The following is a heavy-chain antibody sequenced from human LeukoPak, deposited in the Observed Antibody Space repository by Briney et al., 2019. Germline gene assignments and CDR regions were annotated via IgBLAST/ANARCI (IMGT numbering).Heavy chain of an antibody. CDR3: AREVIWFGDPSVMDV. CDR1: GGSISSSSYY. CDR2: IYYSGST. V-gene: IGHV4-39*07. Sequence: SETLSLTCTVSGGSISSSSYYWGWIRQPPGKGLEWIGSIYYSGSTYYNPSLKSRVTISVDTPKNQFSLKLSSVTAADTAVYYCAREVIWFGDPSVMDVWGQGTTVTVSS. J-gene: IGHJ6*02. D-gene: IGHD3-10*01.